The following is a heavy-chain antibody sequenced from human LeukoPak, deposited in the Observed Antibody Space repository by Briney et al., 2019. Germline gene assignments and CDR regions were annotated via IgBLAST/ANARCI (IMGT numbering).Heavy chain of an antibody. Sequence: PGGSLRLSCAASGFTFSSYGMHWVRQAPGMGLEWVAVIWYDGSNKYYADSVKGRFTISRDNSKNTLYPQMNSLRAEDTAVYYCARGLYSSSWNWFDPWGQGTLVTVSS. CDR2: IWYDGSNK. CDR1: GFTFSSYG. CDR3: ARGLYSSSWNWFDP. V-gene: IGHV3-33*01. J-gene: IGHJ5*02. D-gene: IGHD6-13*01.